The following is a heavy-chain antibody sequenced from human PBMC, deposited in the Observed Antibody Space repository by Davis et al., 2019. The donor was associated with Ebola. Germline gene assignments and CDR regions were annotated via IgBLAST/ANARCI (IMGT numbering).Heavy chain of an antibody. D-gene: IGHD1-26*01. CDR2: ISYDGSYQ. Sequence: PGGSLRLSCAASGFSFSTYGMHWVRQAPGKGLEWVAVISYDGSYQNTGDSVRGRFTISRDNSKNTLHLQMNSLRVEDTAIYYCAKDTSNVWFDVWGQGTMVTVSS. V-gene: IGHV3-30*18. CDR1: GFSFSTYG. J-gene: IGHJ3*01. CDR3: AKDTSNVWFDV.